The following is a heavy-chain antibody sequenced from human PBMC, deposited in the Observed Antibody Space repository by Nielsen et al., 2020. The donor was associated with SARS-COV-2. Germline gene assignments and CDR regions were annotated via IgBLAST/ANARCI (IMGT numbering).Heavy chain of an antibody. CDR3: ARPQDAEYYDSSGGMDV. Sequence: GESLKISCAASGFTFSSYAMHWVRQAPGKGLEWVAVISYDGSNKYYADSVKGRFTISRDNSKNTLYLQMNSLRAEDTAAYYCARPQDAEYYDSSGGMDVWGQGTTVTVSS. V-gene: IGHV3-30-3*01. D-gene: IGHD3-22*01. CDR2: ISYDGSNK. CDR1: GFTFSSYA. J-gene: IGHJ6*02.